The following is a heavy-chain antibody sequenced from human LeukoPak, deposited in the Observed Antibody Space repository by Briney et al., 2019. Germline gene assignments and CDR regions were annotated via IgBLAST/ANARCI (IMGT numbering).Heavy chain of an antibody. Sequence: PSETLSLTCAVSRGSFSDNRWWSWVRRPPGKGLEWIGEIHHSGITNYNPSLKSRVTISVDKSKNQLSLKLNSVTAADTAVYYCASDIVVVPAARAAGIDHRYYYYGMDVWGQGTTVTVSS. CDR2: IHHSGIT. CDR3: ASDIVVVPAARAAGIDHRYYYYGMDV. CDR1: RGSFSDNRW. V-gene: IGHV4-4*02. D-gene: IGHD2-2*01. J-gene: IGHJ6*02.